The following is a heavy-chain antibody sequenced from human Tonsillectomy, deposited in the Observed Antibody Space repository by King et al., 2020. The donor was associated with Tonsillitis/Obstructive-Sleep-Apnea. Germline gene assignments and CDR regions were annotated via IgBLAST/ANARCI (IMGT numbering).Heavy chain of an antibody. J-gene: IGHJ3*02. D-gene: IGHD3-3*01. Sequence: VQLQQWGAGLLKPSETLSLTCAVYGGSFSGYYWSWIRQPPGKGLEWIGEINHSGSTNYNPSLKSRVTISVDTSKNQFSLKLSSVTAADTAVYYCASAGPNYFYLTQPVHDAFDIWGQGTMVTVSS. CDR2: INHSGST. V-gene: IGHV4-34*01. CDR1: GGSFSGYY. CDR3: ASAGPNYFYLTQPVHDAFDI.